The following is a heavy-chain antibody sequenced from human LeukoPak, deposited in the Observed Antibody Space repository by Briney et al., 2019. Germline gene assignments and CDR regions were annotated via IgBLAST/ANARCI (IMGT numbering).Heavy chain of an antibody. J-gene: IGHJ4*02. V-gene: IGHV4-39*01. D-gene: IGHD1-26*01. CDR2: IYYSGST. CDR3: ARRGWELLAYYFDY. CDR1: GGSISSSSYY. Sequence: PSETLSLTCTVSGGSISSSSYYWGWIRQPPGKGLERIGSIYYSGSTYCNPSLKSRVTISVDTSKNQFSLKLSSVTAADTAVYYCARRGWELLAYYFDYWGQGTLVTVSS.